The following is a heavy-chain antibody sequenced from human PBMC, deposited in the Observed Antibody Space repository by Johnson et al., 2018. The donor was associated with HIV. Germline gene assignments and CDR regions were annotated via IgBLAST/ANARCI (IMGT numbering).Heavy chain of an antibody. CDR2: IYSGGST. CDR3: ATFYYDNSNYFELASFFPGPTDL. V-gene: IGHV3-66*02. D-gene: IGHD3-22*01. CDR1: GFTVSSNY. Sequence: VQLVESGGGLVQPGGSLRLSCAASGFTVSSNYMSWVRQAPGKGLEWVSVIYSGGSTYYADSVKGRFTISRENSKNTLYLQMNSLTAEDTAVYYCATFYYDNSNYFELASFFPGPTDLWGQGTLVTVSS. J-gene: IGHJ3*01.